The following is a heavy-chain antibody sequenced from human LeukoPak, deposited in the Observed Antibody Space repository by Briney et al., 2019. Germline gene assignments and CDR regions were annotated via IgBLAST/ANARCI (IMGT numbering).Heavy chain of an antibody. CDR2: ISAYNGNT. D-gene: IGHD3-22*01. Sequence: ASVKVSCKASGYTFTNYGISWVRQAPGQGLEWMGWISAYNGNTNYAQKLQGRVTMTTDTSTSTAYMELRSLRSDDTAVYYCARVSPSYYYDSSGYYLVDIWGQGTMVTVSS. CDR3: ARVSPSYYYDSSGYYLVDI. V-gene: IGHV1-18*01. J-gene: IGHJ3*02. CDR1: GYTFTNYG.